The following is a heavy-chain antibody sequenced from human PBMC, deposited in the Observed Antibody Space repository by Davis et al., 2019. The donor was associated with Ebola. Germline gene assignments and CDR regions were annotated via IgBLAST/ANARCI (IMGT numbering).Heavy chain of an antibody. CDR3: ARKYYDFWSGYV. CDR1: GDSIGSGGYY. Sequence: MPSETLSLTCTVSGDSIGSGGYYWSWIRQPPGKGLEWIGEINHSGSTNYNPSLKSRVTISVDTSKNQFSLKLSSVTAADTAVYYCARKYYDFWSGYVWGQGTTVTVSS. D-gene: IGHD3-3*01. CDR2: INHSGST. J-gene: IGHJ6*02. V-gene: IGHV4-39*07.